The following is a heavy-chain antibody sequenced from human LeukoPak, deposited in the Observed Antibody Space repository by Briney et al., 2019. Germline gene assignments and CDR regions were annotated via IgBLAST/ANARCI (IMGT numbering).Heavy chain of an antibody. V-gene: IGHV3-48*03. CDR2: ISTSGGTI. Sequence: PGGSLRLSCAASGFLFSNYEMNWVRQAPGKGLEWVSYISTSGGTIYYADSVKGRFTISRDNAKNSLYLQMNSLRAEDTAVYYCARDSYYGGTQDYWGQGTLVTVSS. CDR3: ARDSYYGGTQDY. D-gene: IGHD4-23*01. J-gene: IGHJ4*02. CDR1: GFLFSNYE.